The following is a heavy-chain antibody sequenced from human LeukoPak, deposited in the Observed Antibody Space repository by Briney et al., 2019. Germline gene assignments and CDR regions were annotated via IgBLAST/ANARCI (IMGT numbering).Heavy chain of an antibody. D-gene: IGHD3-22*01. CDR2: ISAYNGNT. V-gene: IGHV1-18*01. J-gene: IGHJ1*01. CDR1: GYTFTSYG. CDR3: ARDKYYDSSGYYHGYFQH. Sequence: ASVKVSCKASGYTFTSYGISWVRQAPGQGLEWMGWISAYNGNTNYAQKLQGRVTMTTDTSTSTAYMELRSLRSDDTAVYYCARDKYYDSSGYYHGYFQHWGRGTLVTVSS.